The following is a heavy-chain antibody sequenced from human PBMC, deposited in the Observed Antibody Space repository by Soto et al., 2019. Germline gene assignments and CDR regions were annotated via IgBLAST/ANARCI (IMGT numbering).Heavy chain of an antibody. V-gene: IGHV1-2*04. J-gene: IGHJ6*02. CDR1: GYTFTGYY. D-gene: IGHD1-26*01. CDR3: ARVYRGPSYGMDV. CDR2: INPNSGGT. Sequence: SVKVSCKASGYTFTGYYMHWVRQAPGQGLEWMGWINPNSGGTNYAQKFQGWVTMTRDTSISTAYMELSRLRSDDTAVYYCARVYRGPSYGMDVWGQGTTVTVSS.